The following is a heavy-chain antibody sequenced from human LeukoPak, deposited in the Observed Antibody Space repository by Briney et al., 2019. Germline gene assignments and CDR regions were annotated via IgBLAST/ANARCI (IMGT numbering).Heavy chain of an antibody. CDR1: GGTFSSYA. Sequence: ASVKVSCKASGGTFSSYAISWVRQAPGQGLEWMGGIIPIFGTANYAQKFQGGVTITTDESTSTAYMELSSLRSEDTAVYYCARGFGYSYGMGGYWGQGTLVTVSS. J-gene: IGHJ4*02. V-gene: IGHV1-69*05. CDR2: IIPIFGTA. CDR3: ARGFGYSYGMGGY. D-gene: IGHD5-18*01.